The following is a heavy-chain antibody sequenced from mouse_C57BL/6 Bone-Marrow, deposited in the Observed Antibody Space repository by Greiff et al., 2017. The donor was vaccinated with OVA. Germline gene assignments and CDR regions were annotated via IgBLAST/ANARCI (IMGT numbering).Heavy chain of an antibody. V-gene: IGHV5-4*01. CDR2: ISDGGSYT. Sequence: EVQRVESGGGLVKPGGSLKLSCAASGFTFSSYAMSWVRQTPEKRLEWVATISDGGSYTYYTDNVKGRFTISRDNAKNNLYLQMSHLKSEDTAMDYCARAFSPPYWGQGTSVTVSS. CDR3: ARAFSPPY. J-gene: IGHJ4*01. CDR1: GFTFSSYA.